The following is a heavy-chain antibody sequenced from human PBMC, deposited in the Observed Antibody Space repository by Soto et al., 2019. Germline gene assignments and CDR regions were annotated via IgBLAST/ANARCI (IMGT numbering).Heavy chain of an antibody. CDR1: GITLSNYG. CDR2: ISYDGNNE. J-gene: IGHJ6*02. CDR3: AKNHLGKPYYYYYVMDV. D-gene: IGHD6-13*01. V-gene: IGHV3-30*18. Sequence: GGSLRLSCAASGITLSNYGMHWVRQAPGKGLERVAMISYDGNNEYYADSVRGRFTISRDNSKNSLYLQMNSLRADDTALYYCAKNHLGKPYYYYYVMDVWGQGTTGTVS.